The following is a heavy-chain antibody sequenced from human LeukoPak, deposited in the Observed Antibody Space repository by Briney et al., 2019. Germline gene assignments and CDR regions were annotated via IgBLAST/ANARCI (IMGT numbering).Heavy chain of an antibody. J-gene: IGHJ4*02. D-gene: IGHD5-12*01. CDR2: IIGSSGST. CDR1: GFTFSSYS. CDR3: AKGGYDYVEVAYFDY. V-gene: IGHV3-23*01. Sequence: GGSLRLSCAASGFTFSSYSMNWVRQAPGKGLEWVSTIIGSSGSTFYADSVKGRFTISKDTSKNTLYLHMSSLRADDTAVYYCAKGGYDYVEVAYFDYWGQGTLVTVSS.